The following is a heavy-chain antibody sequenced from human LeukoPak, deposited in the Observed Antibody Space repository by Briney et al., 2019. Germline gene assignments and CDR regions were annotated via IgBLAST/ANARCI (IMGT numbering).Heavy chain of an antibody. Sequence: PGGSLRLSCAASGFTVSSSYMSWVRQAPGRGLEWVSVIYSGGSTYYADSVKGRFIISRDNSKNTLFLQMNSLRPEDTAVYYCARDPGNWFDPWGQGTLVTLSS. CDR1: GFTVSSSY. CDR3: ARDPGNWFDP. CDR2: IYSGGST. D-gene: IGHD7-27*01. V-gene: IGHV3-66*02. J-gene: IGHJ5*02.